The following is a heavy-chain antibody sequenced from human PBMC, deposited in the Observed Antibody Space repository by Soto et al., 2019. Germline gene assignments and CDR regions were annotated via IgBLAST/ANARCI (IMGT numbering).Heavy chain of an antibody. Sequence: SETLSLTCAVYGGSFSGYYWSWIRQPPGKGLEWIGEINHSGSTNYNPSLKSRVTISVDTSKNQFSLKLSSVTAADTAVYYCASADIIDAFDIWGQGTMVTVSS. CDR2: INHSGST. D-gene: IGHD2-15*01. J-gene: IGHJ3*02. V-gene: IGHV4-34*01. CDR3: ASADIIDAFDI. CDR1: GGSFSGYY.